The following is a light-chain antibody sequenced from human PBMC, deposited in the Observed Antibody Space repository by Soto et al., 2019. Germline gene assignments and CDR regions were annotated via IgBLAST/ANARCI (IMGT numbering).Light chain of an antibody. CDR3: QQSYSTPPS. J-gene: IGKJ2*01. CDR2: AAS. V-gene: IGKV1-39*01. Sequence: DIHMTQSPSSLSASVGDRVTITCRASQSISSYLNWYQQKPGKAPKLLIYAASSLQSGVPSRFSGSGSGTDFTLTISSLQPEDFATYYCQQSYSTPPSFGQGNKLELK. CDR1: QSISSY.